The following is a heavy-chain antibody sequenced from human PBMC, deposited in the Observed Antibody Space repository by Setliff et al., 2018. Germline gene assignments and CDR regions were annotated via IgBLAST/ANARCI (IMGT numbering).Heavy chain of an antibody. CDR1: GESFDNHY. D-gene: IGHD6-6*01. J-gene: IGHJ4*02. V-gene: IGHV4-34*01. CDR3: ARGRIAERPEAIDY. CDR2: INHRGFT. Sequence: LSLTCAVYGESFDNHYWTWIRQPPGERLEWIGEINHRGFTDYKPSLKSRLTVSVDTSRNQFSLNLGSVTAADTGVYYCARGRIAERPEAIDYWGQGTPVTVSS.